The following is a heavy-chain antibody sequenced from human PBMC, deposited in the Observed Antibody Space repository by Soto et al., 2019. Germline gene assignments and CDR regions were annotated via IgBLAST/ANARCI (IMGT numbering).Heavy chain of an antibody. CDR1: GGSISTYY. CDR3: ARGRLVAATSTYYYYVDV. D-gene: IGHD2-15*01. J-gene: IGHJ6*03. CDR2: IHYSGRT. V-gene: IGHV4-59*01. Sequence: SETLSLTCTVSGGSISTYYWSWIRQPPGKGLEWIGYIHYSGRTSDSPSLQSRVNISVDTSKNQFALKLNSVTAADTAVYFCARGRLVAATSTYYYYVDVWGKGSTVTVSS.